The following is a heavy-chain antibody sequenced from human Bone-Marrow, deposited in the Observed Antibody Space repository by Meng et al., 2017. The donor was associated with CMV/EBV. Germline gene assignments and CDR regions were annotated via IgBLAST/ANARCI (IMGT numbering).Heavy chain of an antibody. V-gene: IGHV1-69*10. CDR1: GGTFSSYA. CDR2: IIPILGIA. D-gene: IGHD3-10*01. CDR3: ARGLRATMVRGAMGDYYGMDV. J-gene: IGHJ6*02. Sequence: SVKVSCKASGGTFSSYAISWVRQAPGQGLEWMGGIIPILGIANYAQKFQGRVTITADKSTSIAYMELSSLRSEDTAVYYCARGLRATMVRGAMGDYYGMDVWGQGTTVTVSS.